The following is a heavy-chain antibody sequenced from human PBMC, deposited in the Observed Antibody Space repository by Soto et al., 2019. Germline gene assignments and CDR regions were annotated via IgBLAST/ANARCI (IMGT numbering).Heavy chain of an antibody. CDR3: ARDYSGYDFWSSYGMDV. V-gene: IGHV4-30-4*01. CDR1: GGSIISGDYY. CDR2: IYYSGST. J-gene: IGHJ6*02. Sequence: SETLSLTCTVSGGSIISGDYYFIWIRQPPWKGLELIGYIYYSGSTYYNPSLKSRVTISVDTSKNQFSLKLSSVTAADTAVYYCARDYSGYDFWSSYGMDVWGQGTTVTVSS. D-gene: IGHD5-12*01.